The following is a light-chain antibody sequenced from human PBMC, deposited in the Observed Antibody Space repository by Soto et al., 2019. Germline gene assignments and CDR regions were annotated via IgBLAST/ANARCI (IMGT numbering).Light chain of an antibody. CDR1: QSVSSSF. Sequence: ELVLTQSPDTLSLSPGERATLSCRASQSVSSSFLAWYQQKPGQAPSLLIYGAASRATGIPDRFSGSGSRTDFTLSISRLEPEDFAVYYCQHYGDSRTFGQGTNVEIK. CDR2: GAA. V-gene: IGKV3-20*01. J-gene: IGKJ1*01. CDR3: QHYGDSRT.